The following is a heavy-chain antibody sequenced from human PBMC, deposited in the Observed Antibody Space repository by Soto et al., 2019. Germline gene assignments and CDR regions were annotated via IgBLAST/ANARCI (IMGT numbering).Heavy chain of an antibody. CDR3: ATMLSFRDYGDYDY. D-gene: IGHD4-17*01. CDR1: GGTFSSYA. J-gene: IGHJ4*02. CDR2: IIPIFGTA. Sequence: GASVKVSCKASGGTFSSYAISWVRQAPGQGLEWMGGIIPIFGTANYAQKFQGRVTITADESTSTAYMELSSLRSEDTAVYYCATMLSFRDYGDYDYWGQGTLVTVSS. V-gene: IGHV1-69*13.